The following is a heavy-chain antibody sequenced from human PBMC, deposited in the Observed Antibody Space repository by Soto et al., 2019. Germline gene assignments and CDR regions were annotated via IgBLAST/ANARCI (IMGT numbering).Heavy chain of an antibody. CDR1: GGTFSSYT. Sequence: QVQLVQSGAAVKKPGSSVKVSCKASGGTFSSYTISWVRQAPGQGLEWMGRIIPILGIANYAQKFQGSVTITADKSTSTAYMELSSLRSEDTAAYYCARDPSAGDSAGYWGQGTLVTVSS. J-gene: IGHJ4*02. V-gene: IGHV1-69*08. D-gene: IGHD2-21*01. CDR3: ARDPSAGDSAGY. CDR2: IIPILGIA.